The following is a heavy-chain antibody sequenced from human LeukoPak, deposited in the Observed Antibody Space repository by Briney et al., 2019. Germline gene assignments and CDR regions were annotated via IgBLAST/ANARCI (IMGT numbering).Heavy chain of an antibody. Sequence: SGGSLRLSCAASGFTFSSYSMNCVRQAPGKGLEWVSYITSSSGTIYYADSVKGRFTISRDNAKSSLYLQMNSLRDEDTAVYYCARDRGAGSDYWGQGTLVTVSS. D-gene: IGHD1-26*01. V-gene: IGHV3-48*02. J-gene: IGHJ4*02. CDR3: ARDRGAGSDY. CDR1: GFTFSSYS. CDR2: ITSSSGTI.